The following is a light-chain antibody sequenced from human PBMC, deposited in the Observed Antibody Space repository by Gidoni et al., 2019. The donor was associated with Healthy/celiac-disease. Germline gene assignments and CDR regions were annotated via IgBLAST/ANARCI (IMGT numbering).Light chain of an antibody. Sequence: DLQMTQSPSTLSASVGDTGTITCRDSQTIRIWLAWYQQKPGKAPKLLMYDASSLESGVPPRFSGSGSATEFTLTISRLEPDDLATYYCHPYSGEPWTFGQGTKVEI. CDR1: QTIRIW. CDR3: HPYSGEPWT. V-gene: IGKV1-5*01. J-gene: IGKJ1*01. CDR2: DAS.